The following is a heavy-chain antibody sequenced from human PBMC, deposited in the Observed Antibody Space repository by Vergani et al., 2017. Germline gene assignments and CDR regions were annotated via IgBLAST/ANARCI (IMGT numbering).Heavy chain of an antibody. CDR1: GGSFSGYY. D-gene: IGHD2-15*01. J-gene: IGHJ6*02. CDR2: INHSGST. V-gene: IGHV4-34*01. CDR3: ARGRGYCSGGSCSGKYYDGMDV. Sequence: QVQLQQWGAGLLKPSETLSLTCAVYGGSFSGYYWSWIRQPPGKGLEWIGEINHSGSTNYNPSLKSRVTISVDTSKNQFSLKLSSVTAADTAVYYCARGRGYCSGGSCSGKYYDGMDVWGQGTTVTVSS.